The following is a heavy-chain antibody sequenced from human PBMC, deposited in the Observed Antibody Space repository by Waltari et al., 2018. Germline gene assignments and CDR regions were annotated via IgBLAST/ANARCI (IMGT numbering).Heavy chain of an antibody. Sequence: QVQLVESGGGLVKPGGSLRLSCAASGFTFSDYYMSWIRQAPGTGLEWVSYISSSGSTIYYADPVKGRFTIPRDNAKNSLYLQMNSLRAEDTAVYYCARSPPGVVAATRGPGWFDPWGQGTLVTVSS. V-gene: IGHV3-11*01. D-gene: IGHD2-15*01. J-gene: IGHJ5*02. CDR2: ISSSGSTI. CDR3: ARSPPGVVAATRGPGWFDP. CDR1: GFTFSDYY.